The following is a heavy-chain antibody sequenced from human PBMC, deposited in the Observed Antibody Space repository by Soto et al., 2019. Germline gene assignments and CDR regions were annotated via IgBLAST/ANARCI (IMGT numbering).Heavy chain of an antibody. D-gene: IGHD3-16*01. CDR3: ARLRRDWGDAFDL. J-gene: IGHJ3*01. V-gene: IGHV1-69*01. CDR1: GGPFGSSA. Sequence: QVQLVQSGADVKKPGSSVKVSCKTSGGPFGSSAISWVRQAPAQGLEWMGGIIPVFDKANYAQSFQGRLTITADEPTGTVFMQLSSLRSEDTAVYFCARLRRDWGDAFDLWGLGTFVTVSS. CDR2: IIPVFDKA.